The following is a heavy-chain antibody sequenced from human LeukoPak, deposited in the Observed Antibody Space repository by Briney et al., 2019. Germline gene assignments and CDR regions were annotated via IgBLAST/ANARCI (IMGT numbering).Heavy chain of an antibody. CDR2: IYYTGSA. CDR1: GGSISSYY. J-gene: IGHJ5*02. CDR3: ARVPYP. V-gene: IGHV4-59*01. Sequence: SETLSLTCTVSGGSISSYYWSWIRQPPGKGLEWIGYIYYTGSANYNPSLKSRVTMSVDTSMSQFSLKLTSVTAADTAVYYCARVPYPWGQGTLVTVSS.